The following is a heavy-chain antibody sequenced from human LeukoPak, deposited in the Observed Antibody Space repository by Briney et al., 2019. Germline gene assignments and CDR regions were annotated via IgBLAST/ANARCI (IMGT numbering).Heavy chain of an antibody. CDR1: GGSISSYY. CDR2: IYTSGST. D-gene: IGHD3-3*01. J-gene: IGHJ3*02. CDR3: ARSITIFGVVIFGDAFDI. Sequence: PSETLSLTCTVSGGSISSYYWSWIRQPAGKGLEWIGRIYTSGSTNYNPSLKSRVTMSVDTSKNQFSLKLSSVTAADTAVYYCARSITIFGVVIFGDAFDIWGQGTMVTVSS. V-gene: IGHV4-4*07.